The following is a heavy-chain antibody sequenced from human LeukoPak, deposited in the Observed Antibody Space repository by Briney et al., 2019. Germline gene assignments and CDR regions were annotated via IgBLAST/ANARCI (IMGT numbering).Heavy chain of an antibody. Sequence: SETLSLTCTVSGGSISSYYWSWIRQPPGKGLEWIGYIYYSGSTNYNPSLKSRVTISVDTSKNQFSLKLSSATAADTAVYYCARANPMVRGVIPGYYFDYWGQGTLVTVSS. CDR1: GGSISSYY. J-gene: IGHJ4*02. CDR2: IYYSGST. CDR3: ARANPMVRGVIPGYYFDY. D-gene: IGHD3-10*01. V-gene: IGHV4-59*01.